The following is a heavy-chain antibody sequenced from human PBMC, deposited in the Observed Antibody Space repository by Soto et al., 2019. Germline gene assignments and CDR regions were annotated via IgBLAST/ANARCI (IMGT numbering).Heavy chain of an antibody. CDR3: TRTDAPMNYNYFDY. D-gene: IGHD3-10*01. V-gene: IGHV3-49*03. J-gene: IGHJ4*02. CDR2: IRSKAYGGTT. CDR1: GFTFGDYA. Sequence: GGSLRLSCTASGFTFGDYAMSWFRQAPGKGLEWVGFIRSKAYGGTTEYAASVKGRFTISRDDSKSIAYLQMNSLKTEDTAVYYCTRTDAPMNYNYFDYWGQGTLVTVSS.